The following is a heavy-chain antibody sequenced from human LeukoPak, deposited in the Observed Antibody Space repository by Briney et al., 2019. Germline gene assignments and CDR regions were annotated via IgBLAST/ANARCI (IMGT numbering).Heavy chain of an antibody. CDR1: GGSISSYY. CDR3: ARVAVATRLGYFDY. D-gene: IGHD5-12*01. V-gene: IGHV4-59*01. J-gene: IGHJ4*02. Sequence: PSETLSLTCTVSGGSISSYYWSWIRQPPAKGLEWIGYIYYSGSTNYNPSLKSRVTISVDTSKNQFSLKLSSVTAADTAVYYCARVAVATRLGYFDYWGQGTLVTVSS. CDR2: IYYSGST.